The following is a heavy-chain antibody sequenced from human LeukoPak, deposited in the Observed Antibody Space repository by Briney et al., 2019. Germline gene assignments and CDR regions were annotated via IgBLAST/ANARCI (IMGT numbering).Heavy chain of an antibody. CDR3: ARGGQYSYGYNDY. D-gene: IGHD5-18*01. Sequence: GGSLRLSCAASGFTFSSYWMHWDRQAPGKGLVWVSRINSDGSSTSYADSVKGRFTISRDNAKNTLYLQMNSLRAEDTAVYYCARGGQYSYGYNDYWGQGTLVTVSS. CDR2: INSDGSST. CDR1: GFTFSSYW. J-gene: IGHJ4*02. V-gene: IGHV3-74*01.